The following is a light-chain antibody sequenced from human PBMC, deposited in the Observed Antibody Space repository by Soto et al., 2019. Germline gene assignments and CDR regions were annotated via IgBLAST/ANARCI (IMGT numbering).Light chain of an antibody. Sequence: EIVMTQSLATLSVSPGGRATLSCRASQSVGSNLAWYQQKPGQAPRLLIYDASTRATGIPARFSGSGSGTEFTLTISSLQSEDFAVYYCQQYHYWWTFGQGTKVDIK. V-gene: IGKV3-15*01. CDR3: QQYHYWWT. CDR1: QSVGSN. CDR2: DAS. J-gene: IGKJ1*01.